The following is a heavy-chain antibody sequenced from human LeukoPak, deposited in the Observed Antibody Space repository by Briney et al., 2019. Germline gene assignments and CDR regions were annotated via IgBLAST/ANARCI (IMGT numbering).Heavy chain of an antibody. V-gene: IGHV1-69*01. CDR3: ARGNVDTAMADAFDI. CDR1: GATVSSYA. Sequence: SVKVSCKASGATVSSYAISWVRQAPGQRLEWMGGVIPIFGTANYAQKFQGRLTITADESTSTAYMELRSLRSEDTAVYYCARGNVDTAMADAFDIWGQGTMVTVSS. D-gene: IGHD5-18*01. CDR2: VIPIFGTA. J-gene: IGHJ3*02.